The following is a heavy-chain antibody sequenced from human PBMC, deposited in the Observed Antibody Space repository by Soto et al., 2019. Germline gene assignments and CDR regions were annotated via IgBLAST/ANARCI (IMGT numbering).Heavy chain of an antibody. D-gene: IGHD4-17*01. CDR2: IYYSGST. Sequence: QVQLQESGPGLVKPSETLSLSCTVSGGSISPYYWSWIRQPPGKGLEWIGYIYYSGSTNYNPSLKSRVTISVDTSKNQVSLKLSSVTAADTAVYYCARGRTTVTPLDYWGQGILVTVSP. J-gene: IGHJ4*02. CDR3: ARGRTTVTPLDY. CDR1: GGSISPYY. V-gene: IGHV4-59*01.